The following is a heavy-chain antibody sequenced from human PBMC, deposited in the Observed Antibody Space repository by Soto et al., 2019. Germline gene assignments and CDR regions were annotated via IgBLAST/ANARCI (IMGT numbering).Heavy chain of an antibody. Sequence: SVKVSCKASGGTFSSYAISWVRQAPGQGLEWMGGIIPIFGTANYAQKFQGRVTITADESTSTAYMELSSLRSEDTAVYYCAKDEPHPTDSYGLDYWGQGTLVTVSS. V-gene: IGHV1-69*13. CDR2: IIPIFGTA. D-gene: IGHD5-18*01. J-gene: IGHJ4*02. CDR3: AKDEPHPTDSYGLDY. CDR1: GGTFSSYA.